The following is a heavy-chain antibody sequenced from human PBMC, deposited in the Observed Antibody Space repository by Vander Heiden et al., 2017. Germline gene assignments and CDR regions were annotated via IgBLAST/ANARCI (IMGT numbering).Heavy chain of an antibody. Sequence: QVQLVESGGGVVQPGRSLRLSCAASGFTFSSYAMHWVRQAPGKGLEWVAVISYDGSNKYFADSVKGRFTISRDNSKNTLYLQMNSLRAEDTAVYYCARETGTCFDYWGQGTLVTVSS. D-gene: IGHD1-7*01. CDR2: ISYDGSNK. V-gene: IGHV3-30-3*01. CDR3: ARETGTCFDY. CDR1: GFTFSSYA. J-gene: IGHJ4*02.